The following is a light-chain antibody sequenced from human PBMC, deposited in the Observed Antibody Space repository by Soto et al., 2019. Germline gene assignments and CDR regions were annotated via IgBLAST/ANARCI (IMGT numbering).Light chain of an antibody. Sequence: DIQMTQSPSTLSASVGDRVTITCRASQRISSWLAWYQQKPGKAPKLLIYKASSLESGVPSRFSGSGSGTEFTLTISSLQPDDFATYYCQQYETYSPVTFGQGTKLEIK. CDR1: QRISSW. J-gene: IGKJ2*01. CDR2: KAS. V-gene: IGKV1-5*03. CDR3: QQYETYSPVT.